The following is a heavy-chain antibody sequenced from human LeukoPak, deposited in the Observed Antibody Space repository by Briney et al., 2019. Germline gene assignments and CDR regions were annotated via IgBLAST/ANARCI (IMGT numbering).Heavy chain of an antibody. D-gene: IGHD3-9*01. Sequence: GGSLRLSCAASGFTFSSYAMSWVRQAPGKGLEWASAISGSGGSTYYADSVKGRFTISRDNSKNTLYLQMNSLRAEDTAVYYCAKEPYYGILTGAYYFDYWGQGTLATVSS. CDR3: AKEPYYGILTGAYYFDY. V-gene: IGHV3-23*01. J-gene: IGHJ4*02. CDR2: ISGSGGST. CDR1: GFTFSSYA.